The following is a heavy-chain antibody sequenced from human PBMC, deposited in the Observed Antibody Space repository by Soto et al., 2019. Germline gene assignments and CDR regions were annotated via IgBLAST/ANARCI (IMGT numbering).Heavy chain of an antibody. CDR3: ARGGVDSSSNYYYGMDV. J-gene: IGHJ6*02. CDR2: INPNSGGT. D-gene: IGHD6-6*01. CDR1: AYTFTGYY. Sequence: ASVKVSGNAAAYTFTGYYMHWVRQAPGQGLQWMGWINPNSGGTNYAQKFQGWVTMTRDTAISTPYMELSRLRSDDTAVYYCARGGVDSSSNYYYGMDVWGQGPTVTVSS. V-gene: IGHV1-2*04.